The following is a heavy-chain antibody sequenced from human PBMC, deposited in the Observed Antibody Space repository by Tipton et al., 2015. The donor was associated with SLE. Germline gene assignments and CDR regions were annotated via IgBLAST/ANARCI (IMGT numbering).Heavy chain of an antibody. CDR2: IWYDGSNK. J-gene: IGHJ3*02. CDR1: GFTFSSYG. V-gene: IGHV3-33*01. CDR3: ARDFSPVGATNGAFDI. Sequence: LRLSCAASGFTFSSYGMHWVRQAPGKGLEWVAVIWYDGSNKYYADSVKGRFTISRDNSKNTLYLQMNSLRAEDTAVYYCARDFSPVGATNGAFDIWGQGTMVTVSS. D-gene: IGHD1-26*01.